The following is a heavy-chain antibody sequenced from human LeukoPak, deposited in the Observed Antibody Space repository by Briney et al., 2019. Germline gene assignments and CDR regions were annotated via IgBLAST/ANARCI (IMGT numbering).Heavy chain of an antibody. CDR2: INQDGSEE. CDR3: ARWKMELQRNAFDF. CDR1: GFTFRTYW. D-gene: IGHD1-26*01. V-gene: IGHV3-7*01. J-gene: IGHJ3*01. Sequence: GGSLRLSCAASGFTFRTYWMSWIGQAPGKGPEWVADINQDGSEEYYVQSVKVRFTVSRDNAQNAVFLQMTNLRAEDTAVYYCARWKMELQRNAFDFWGQGTVVTVSS.